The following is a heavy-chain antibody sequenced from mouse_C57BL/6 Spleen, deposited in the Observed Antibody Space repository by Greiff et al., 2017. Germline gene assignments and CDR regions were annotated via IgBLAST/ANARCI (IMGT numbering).Heavy chain of an antibody. V-gene: IGHV1-80*01. J-gene: IGHJ3*01. CDR2: IYPGDGDT. CDR1: GYAFSSYS. Sequence: VQLVESGAELVKPGASVKISCKASGYAFSSYSMNWVKQRPGKGLEWIGHIYPGDGDTNYNGKFKGKATLTADKSSSTAYMQLSSLTSEDSAVYFCARDVRGAWFAYWGQGTMLTVS. D-gene: IGHD3-1*01. CDR3: ARDVRGAWFAY.